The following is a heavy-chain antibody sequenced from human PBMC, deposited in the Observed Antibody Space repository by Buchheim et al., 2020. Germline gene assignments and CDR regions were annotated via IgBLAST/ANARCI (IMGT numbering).Heavy chain of an antibody. J-gene: IGHJ5*02. V-gene: IGHV1-3*01. CDR3: GRGQQSFDP. Sequence: QVQLVQSGAEVKKPGSSVKVSCKASGGTFSSYAISWVRQAPGQRLEWMGLINAGNGNTKYSQKFQDRVTFTRDTSASTVYMELSSLTSEDTAVYYCGRGQQSFDPWGQGTL. CDR1: GGTFSSYA. CDR2: INAGNGNT. D-gene: IGHD6-13*01.